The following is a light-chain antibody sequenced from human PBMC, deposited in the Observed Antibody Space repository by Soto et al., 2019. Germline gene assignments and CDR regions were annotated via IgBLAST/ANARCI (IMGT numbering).Light chain of an antibody. CDR1: QSVSNNY. V-gene: IGKV3-20*01. J-gene: IGKJ2*01. CDR3: QQYGRSRPYP. CDR2: GSS. Sequence: VLTQSPGTLSLSPGERATLSCRASQSVSNNYLAWYQQKPGQAPRLLIFGSSDRATGIPDRFSGSGSGTDFTLTISRLEPEDFAVYYCQQYGRSRPYPVGQGPKLEIK.